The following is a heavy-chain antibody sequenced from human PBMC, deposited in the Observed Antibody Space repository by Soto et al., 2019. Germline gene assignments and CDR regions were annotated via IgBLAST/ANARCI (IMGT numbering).Heavy chain of an antibody. CDR1: GYSFASQW. V-gene: IGHV5-10-1*03. J-gene: IGHJ4*02. D-gene: IGHD2-21*01. Sequence: EVQLVQSGAEVKKSGDSLRISCKVSGYSFASQWISWVRQVPGKGQEWMGRIDLSESYTTHNPSFQGHVTFSADKSITTAYLQWRSLEGSDTAIYGCATQGLTTYYFGYWGQGTLVTVSS. CDR3: ATQGLTTYYFGY. CDR2: IDLSESYT.